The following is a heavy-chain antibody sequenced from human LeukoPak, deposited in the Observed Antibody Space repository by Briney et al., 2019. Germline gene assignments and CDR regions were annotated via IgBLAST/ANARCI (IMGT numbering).Heavy chain of an antibody. Sequence: PGGSLRLSCAASGFTFSSYGMHWVRQAPGKGLEWVAVIWYDRSNKYYADSVKGRFTISRDNSKNTLYLQMNSLRAEDTAVYYCARRGYGDYSSWYFDLWGRGTLVTVSS. CDR3: ARRGYGDYSSWYFDL. J-gene: IGHJ2*01. CDR1: GFTFSSYG. D-gene: IGHD4-17*01. V-gene: IGHV3-33*01. CDR2: IWYDRSNK.